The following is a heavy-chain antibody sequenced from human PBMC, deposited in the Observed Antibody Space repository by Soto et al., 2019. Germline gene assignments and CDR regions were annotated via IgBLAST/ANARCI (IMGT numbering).Heavy chain of an antibody. Sequence: LSLTCTVSGGSISSYYWSWIRQPPGKGLEWIGYIYYSGSTNYNPSLKSRVTISVDTSKNQFSLKLSSVTAADTAVYYCARDYYDSSGYYRDWDAFDIWGQRTMVTVSS. CDR2: IYYSGST. CDR3: ARDYYDSSGYYRDWDAFDI. CDR1: GGSISSYY. J-gene: IGHJ3*02. D-gene: IGHD3-22*01. V-gene: IGHV4-59*01.